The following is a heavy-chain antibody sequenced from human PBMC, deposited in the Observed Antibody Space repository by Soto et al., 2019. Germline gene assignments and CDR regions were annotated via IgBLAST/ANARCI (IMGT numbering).Heavy chain of an antibody. Sequence: ASVKVSCKASRYTFTGYYMHWVRQAPGQGLEWMGWIDPNSGGTDYAQKFQGRVTMTRDTSTNTAYMELSRLRVDDTAVYYCTRVMSGSYLGHGYYFDYWGKGTLVTVSS. J-gene: IGHJ4*02. CDR2: IDPNSGGT. D-gene: IGHD1-26*01. CDR3: TRVMSGSYLGHGYYFDY. V-gene: IGHV1-2*02. CDR1: RYTFTGYY.